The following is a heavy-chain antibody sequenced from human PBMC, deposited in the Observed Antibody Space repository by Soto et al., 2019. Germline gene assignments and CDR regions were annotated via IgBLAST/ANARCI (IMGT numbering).Heavy chain of an antibody. CDR1: GDSISGGASF. CDR2: VYYSGSS. V-gene: IGHV4-31*03. J-gene: IGHJ5*02. D-gene: IGHD2-2*01. Sequence: SETLSLTCTVSGDSISGGASFWSWIRQPPGKGLEWIANVYYSGSSYYNPSLKSRLTISVDTTKNQFSLQLKSMTAADTAVYYCAKLSCTSSTCYFPGWFDPWGQGTLVTV. CDR3: AKLSCTSSTCYFPGWFDP.